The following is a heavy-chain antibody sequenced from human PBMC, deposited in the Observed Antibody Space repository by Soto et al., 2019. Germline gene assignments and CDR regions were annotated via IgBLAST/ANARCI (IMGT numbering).Heavy chain of an antibody. CDR1: GFTFSAYV. Sequence: EVQLLESGGGLAQPGGSLRLSCAASGFTFSAYVMTWVRQAPGKGLEWVSSISGSGDTTYYADSVKGRFTISRDNXXNTLYVQMNSLRVEDTAVYYCAKGTRSSGWRIFDYWGQGTLVTASS. V-gene: IGHV3-23*01. CDR2: ISGSGDTT. CDR3: AKGTRSSGWRIFDY. D-gene: IGHD6-19*01. J-gene: IGHJ4*02.